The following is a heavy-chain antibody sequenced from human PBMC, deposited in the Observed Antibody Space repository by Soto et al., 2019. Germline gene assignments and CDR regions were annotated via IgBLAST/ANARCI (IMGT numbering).Heavy chain of an antibody. V-gene: IGHV4-34*01. CDR1: GGSFRGYF. J-gene: IGHJ4*02. D-gene: IGHD3-16*01. CDR2: INDSGNT. CDR3: QGGDF. Sequence: SETLSLTCAVSGGSFRGYFWSWIRQSPAKGLEWIGEINDSGNTYYNPSFKSRLTISVDTSTSQISLRLTSVAAADSAVYYCQGGDFWGQGTRVTVSS.